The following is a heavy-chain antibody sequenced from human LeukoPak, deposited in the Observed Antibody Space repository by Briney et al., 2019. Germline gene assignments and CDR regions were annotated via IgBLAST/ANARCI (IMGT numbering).Heavy chain of an antibody. CDR1: AFTFDDYA. J-gene: IGHJ4*02. D-gene: IGHD5-18*01. CDR3: AKDKNSYAGGTFDY. V-gene: IGHV3-9*01. Sequence: PGGSLRLSCAASAFTFDDYAMHWVRHAPGKGLEWVSGISWNSGSIGYADSVKGRFTISRDNAKNSMYLQMNSLRAEDTALYYCAKDKNSYAGGTFDYWGQGTLVTVSS. CDR2: ISWNSGSI.